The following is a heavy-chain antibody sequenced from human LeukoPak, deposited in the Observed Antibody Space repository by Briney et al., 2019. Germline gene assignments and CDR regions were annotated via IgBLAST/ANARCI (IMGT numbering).Heavy chain of an antibody. V-gene: IGHV3-30-3*01. D-gene: IGHD3-22*01. CDR3: AREGLTYYYDSSGYHDY. Sequence: GGSLRLSCEASGFTFSSYAMHWVRQAPGKGLEWVAVISYDGSNKYYADSVKGRFTISRDNSKNTLYLQMNSLRAEDTAVYYCAREGLTYYYDSSGYHDYWGQGTLVTVSS. CDR2: ISYDGSNK. J-gene: IGHJ4*02. CDR1: GFTFSSYA.